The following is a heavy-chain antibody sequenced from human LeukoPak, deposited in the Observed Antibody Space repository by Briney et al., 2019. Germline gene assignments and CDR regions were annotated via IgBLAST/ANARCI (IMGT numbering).Heavy chain of an antibody. J-gene: IGHJ6*03. CDR1: GFTFSNAW. Sequence: GGSLRLSCAASGFTFSNAWMSWVRQAPGKGLEWVGRIKSKTDGGTTDYAAPVKGRFTISRDDSKNTLYLQMNSLKTEDTAVYYCTTCSSTSCRYYYYYIDVWGKGTTLTVSS. V-gene: IGHV3-15*01. CDR3: TTCSSTSCRYYYYYIDV. CDR2: IKSKTDGGTT. D-gene: IGHD2-2*01.